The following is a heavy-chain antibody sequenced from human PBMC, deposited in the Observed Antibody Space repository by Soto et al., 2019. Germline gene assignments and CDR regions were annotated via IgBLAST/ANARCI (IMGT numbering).Heavy chain of an antibody. V-gene: IGHV3-23*01. Sequence: GGSLRLSCSASGFTFSTYAMSWVRQSPGKGLEWVSTISDSGGSTYYADSVKGRFTVSRDNSKNTLFLQMNSLRAEDTAVFYCAKAARYCSGGSCYSHAFDLWGQGTMVTVS. CDR2: ISDSGGST. CDR1: GFTFSTYA. CDR3: AKAARYCSGGSCYSHAFDL. D-gene: IGHD2-15*01. J-gene: IGHJ3*01.